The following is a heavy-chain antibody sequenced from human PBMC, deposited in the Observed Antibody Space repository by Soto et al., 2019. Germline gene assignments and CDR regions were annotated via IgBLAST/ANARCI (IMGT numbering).Heavy chain of an antibody. J-gene: IGHJ6*02. CDR1: GGTFSSYA. CDR2: IIPIFGTA. D-gene: IGHD2-2*02. CDR3: ARDEGMGYCSSTSCHMLDV. Sequence: QVQLVQSGAVVKKPGSSVKVSCKASGGTFSSYAISWVRQAPGQGLEWMGGIIPIFGTANYAQKFQGRVTITADESTSTAYMELSSLRSEDTAVYYCARDEGMGYCSSTSCHMLDVWGQGTTVTVSS. V-gene: IGHV1-69*01.